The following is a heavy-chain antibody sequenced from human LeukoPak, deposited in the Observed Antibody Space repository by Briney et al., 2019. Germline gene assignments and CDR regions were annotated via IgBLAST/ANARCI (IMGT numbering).Heavy chain of an antibody. CDR1: GCTFTGYY. V-gene: IGHV1-2*06. J-gene: IGHJ4*02. Sequence: ASVKVSCKASGCTFTGYYMHWVLQAPGQGLEWMGRINPNSGGTNYAQKFQGRVTMTRDTSISTAYMELSRLRSDDTAVYYCARPYGGLYYFDYWGQGTLVTVSS. CDR3: ARPYGGLYYFDY. CDR2: INPNSGGT. D-gene: IGHD3-10*01.